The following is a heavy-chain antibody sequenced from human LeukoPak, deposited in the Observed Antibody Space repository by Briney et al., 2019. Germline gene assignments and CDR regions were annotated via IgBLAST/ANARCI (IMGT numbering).Heavy chain of an antibody. J-gene: IGHJ4*02. CDR1: GFTVIDNY. V-gene: IGHV3-53*01. CDR3: ARVVRFLEWLPRFGSYFDY. Sequence: GGSLRLSCAASGFTVIDNYMTWVRQAPGKGLEWVSVIYSGSSAYYADSVKGRFTISRDNSKNTLHLQMNSLRAEDTGVYYCARVVRFLEWLPRFGSYFDYWGQGTQVTVSS. CDR2: IYSGSSA. D-gene: IGHD3-3*01.